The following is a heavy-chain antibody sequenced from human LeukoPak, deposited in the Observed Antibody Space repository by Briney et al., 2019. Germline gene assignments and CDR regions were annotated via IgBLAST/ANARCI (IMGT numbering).Heavy chain of an antibody. CDR1: GGSISSHY. J-gene: IGHJ4*02. Sequence: SVTLSLTCTVSGGSISSHYWSWIRQPPGKGLEWIGYIYYSGSTNYNPSPKSRVTMSVDTSKNQFSLKLSSVTAADTAVYYCARGGAAAAADYWGQGTLVTVSS. CDR3: ARGGAAAAADY. CDR2: IYYSGST. D-gene: IGHD6-13*01. V-gene: IGHV4-59*11.